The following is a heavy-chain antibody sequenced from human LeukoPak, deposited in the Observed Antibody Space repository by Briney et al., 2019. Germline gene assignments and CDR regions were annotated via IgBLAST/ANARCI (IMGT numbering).Heavy chain of an antibody. V-gene: IGHV3-53*01. CDR1: GIIVSSDY. Sequence: GGSLILSCAAAGIIVSSDYMSWVRQAPGKGLEWVSIISSGGSTYYADSVKGRFTISRGNATNTVYLQMHSLTVEDTAVYYCARDVGYRVDDCGPGTLVTVS. CDR2: ISSGGST. D-gene: IGHD1-1*01. J-gene: IGHJ4*02. CDR3: ARDVGYRVDD.